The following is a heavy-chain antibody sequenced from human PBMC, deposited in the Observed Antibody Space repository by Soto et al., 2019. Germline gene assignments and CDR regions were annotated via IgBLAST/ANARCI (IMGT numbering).Heavy chain of an antibody. CDR1: GFTFSSYS. D-gene: IGHD2-2*01. V-gene: IGHV3-21*01. CDR2: ISSSSSYI. CDR3: ARVPLVLYGMDV. Sequence: EVQLVESGGGLVKPGGSLRLSCAASGFTFSSYSMNWVRQAPGKGLEWVSSISSSSSYIYYADSVKGRFTISRDNAKNSLYLQMNSLRAEDTAVYYCARVPLVLYGMDVWGQGTTVTVSS. J-gene: IGHJ6*02.